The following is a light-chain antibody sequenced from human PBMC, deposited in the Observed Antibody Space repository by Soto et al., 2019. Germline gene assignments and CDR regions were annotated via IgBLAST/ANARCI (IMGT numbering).Light chain of an antibody. J-gene: IGLJ3*02. Sequence: QTVVTQEPSLTVSPGGTVTLTCASSTGTVTSGHYPNWLQQKPGQAPRALIYSTDTRHSWTPARFSGSLLGGKAALTLSGVQPEDEADYYCLLYSGGAVVFGGGTKQTVL. CDR3: LLYSGGAVV. CDR2: STD. V-gene: IGLV7-43*01. CDR1: TGTVTSGHY.